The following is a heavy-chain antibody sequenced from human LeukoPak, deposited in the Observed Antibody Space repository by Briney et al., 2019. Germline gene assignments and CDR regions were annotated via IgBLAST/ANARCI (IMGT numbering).Heavy chain of an antibody. CDR2: IYYSGST. Sequence: SETLSLTCTVSGGSISSYYWSWIRQPPGKGLEWIGYIYYSGSTNYNPSLKSRATISVDTSKNQFSLKLSSVTAADTAVYYCARQLPPQKDGAFDIWGQGTMVTVSS. CDR3: ARQLPPQKDGAFDI. D-gene: IGHD2-15*01. V-gene: IGHV4-59*08. CDR1: GGSISSYY. J-gene: IGHJ3*02.